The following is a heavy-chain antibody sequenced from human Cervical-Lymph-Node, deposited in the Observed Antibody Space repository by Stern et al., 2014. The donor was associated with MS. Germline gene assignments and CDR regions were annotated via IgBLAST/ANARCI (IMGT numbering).Heavy chain of an antibody. J-gene: IGHJ5*02. CDR3: TTPMLRGESRTRFDL. V-gene: IGHV3-15*01. CDR2: IKSKMDGGPG. CDR1: GFTLSNAW. D-gene: IGHD3-10*01. Sequence: EVQLVESGGGLVKPGGSLRLSCAAAGFTLSNAWVSWVRQSPGKGLEWVGRIKSKMDGGPGDYAATVKGRLTISRDDSKNTLYLEMNSLTTEDTGIYYCTTPMLRGESRTRFDLWGQGTLVTVSS.